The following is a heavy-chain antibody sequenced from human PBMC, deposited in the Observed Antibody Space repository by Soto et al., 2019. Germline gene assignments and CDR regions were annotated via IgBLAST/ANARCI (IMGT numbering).Heavy chain of an antibody. CDR2: IYYSGST. D-gene: IGHD3-22*01. CDR1: GGSISSGGYY. V-gene: IGHV4-31*03. J-gene: IGHJ4*02. Sequence: KPSETLSLTCTVSGGSISSGGYYWSWIRQHPGKGLEWIGYIYYSGSTYYNPSLKSRVTISVDTSKNQFSLKLSSVTAADTAVYYCARDSSSSGYSFWGQGTLVTVSS. CDR3: ARDSSSSGYSF.